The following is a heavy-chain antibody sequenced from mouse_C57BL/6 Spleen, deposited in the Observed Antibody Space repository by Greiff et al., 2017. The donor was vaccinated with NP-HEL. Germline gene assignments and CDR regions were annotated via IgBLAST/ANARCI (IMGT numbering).Heavy chain of an antibody. Sequence: VQLKESGPELVKPGASVKIPCKASGYTFTDYNMDWVKQSPGKSLEWIGDINPNNGGTIYNQKFKGKATLTVDKSSSTAYMELRSLTSEDAAVYYCARLGYYGLDYWGQGTTLTVSS. CDR2: INPNNGGT. CDR1: GYTFTDYN. J-gene: IGHJ2*01. V-gene: IGHV1-18*01. CDR3: ARLGYYGLDY. D-gene: IGHD1-1*01.